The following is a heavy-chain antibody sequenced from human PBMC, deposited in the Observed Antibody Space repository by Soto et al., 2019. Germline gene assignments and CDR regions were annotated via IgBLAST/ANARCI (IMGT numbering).Heavy chain of an antibody. V-gene: IGHV3-7*01. D-gene: IGHD5-18*01. Sequence: GGSLRLSCAASGFTFVIYWMSWVRQAPGKGLEWVANIKQDGSEKSYVDSVKGRFTISRDNAKNSLYLQMNSLRAEDTAVYYCARDHRYTYGHDYWGQGSLVTVSS. CDR1: GFTFVIYW. J-gene: IGHJ4*02. CDR2: IKQDGSEK. CDR3: ARDHRYTYGHDY.